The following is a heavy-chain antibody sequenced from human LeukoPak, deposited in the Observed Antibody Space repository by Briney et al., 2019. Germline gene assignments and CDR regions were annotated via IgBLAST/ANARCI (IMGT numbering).Heavy chain of an antibody. Sequence: QTGGSLRLSCAASGFTFSSYSMHWVRQAPGKGLEWVSYISNSGGTIYYADSVKGRFTISRDNAKNSLYLQMNSLRDEDTAVYYCARGYSSGWYWGQGTLVTVSS. V-gene: IGHV3-48*02. D-gene: IGHD6-19*01. CDR1: GFTFSSYS. CDR2: ISNSGGTI. J-gene: IGHJ4*02. CDR3: ARGYSSGWY.